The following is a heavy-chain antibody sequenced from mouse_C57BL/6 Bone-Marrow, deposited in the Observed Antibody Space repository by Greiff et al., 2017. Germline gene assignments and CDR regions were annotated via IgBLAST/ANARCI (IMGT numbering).Heavy chain of an antibody. V-gene: IGHV1-62-2*01. CDR1: GYTFTEYT. J-gene: IGHJ4*01. Sequence: QVHVKQSGAELVKPGASVKLSCKASGYTFTEYTIHWVKQRSGQGLEWIGWFYPGSGSIKYNEKFKDKATLTADKSSSTVYMELSRLTSEDSAVYFCARHEHGSSDYYAMDYWGQGTSVTVSS. CDR2: FYPGSGSI. D-gene: IGHD1-1*01. CDR3: ARHEHGSSDYYAMDY.